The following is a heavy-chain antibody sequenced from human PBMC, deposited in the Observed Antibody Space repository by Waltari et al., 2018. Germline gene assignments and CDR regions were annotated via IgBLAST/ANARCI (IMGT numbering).Heavy chain of an antibody. Sequence: EVQLVESGGDLVQPGGSLRLSCAASGFTFSRYGMHWVRQAIGKGLEGVSSIGTSGDTYYPGSVRGRFTISRENAKNSLYLQMNSLRAGDTAVYYCARGRGGYFDLWGRGTLVTVSS. CDR1: GFTFSRYG. V-gene: IGHV3-13*01. CDR2: IGTSGDT. CDR3: ARGRGGYFDL. J-gene: IGHJ2*01. D-gene: IGHD5-12*01.